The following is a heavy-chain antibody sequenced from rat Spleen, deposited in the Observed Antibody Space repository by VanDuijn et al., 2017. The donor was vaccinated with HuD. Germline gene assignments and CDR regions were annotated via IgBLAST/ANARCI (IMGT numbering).Heavy chain of an antibody. J-gene: IGHJ2*01. D-gene: IGHD5-1*01. CDR2: INSDGSYT. Sequence: EVQLVASGGGLVQPGGSLKLSCAASGFTFTNYAMAWVRQAPTKGLEWVATINSDGSYTFYRDSVKGRLTISRDNAKITLYLQMDSLRSEDTATYYCARQNWPYYFDYWGQGVMVAVSS. CDR3: ARQNWPYYFDY. CDR1: GFTFTNYA. V-gene: IGHV5-29*01.